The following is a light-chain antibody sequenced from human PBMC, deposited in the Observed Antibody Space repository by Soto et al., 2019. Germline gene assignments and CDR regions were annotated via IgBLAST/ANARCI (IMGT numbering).Light chain of an antibody. V-gene: IGKV3-20*01. CDR2: GAS. Sequence: EIVLTQSPGTLSLSPGERATLSCRASQSVSSSYLAWYQQKPGQAPRLLIYGASSRDTGIPDRFSGRGSGTDFTITISRLETEDFSLYYCQQYGSSPYTFGQGIKLETK. CDR3: QQYGSSPYT. CDR1: QSVSSSY. J-gene: IGKJ2*01.